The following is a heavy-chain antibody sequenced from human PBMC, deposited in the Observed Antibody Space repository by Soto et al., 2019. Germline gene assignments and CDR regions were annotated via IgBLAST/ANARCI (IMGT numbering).Heavy chain of an antibody. CDR1: GYTFTGYY. D-gene: IGHD2-15*01. CDR3: ARDVGYCSGGSRRERNYGMDV. J-gene: IGHJ6*02. V-gene: IGHV1-2*04. CDR2: INPNSGGT. Sequence: ASVKVSCKASGYTFTGYYMHWVRQAPGQGLEWMGWINPNSGGTNYAQKFQGWVTMTRDTSISTAYMELSRLRSDDPAVYYCARDVGYCSGGSRRERNYGMDVWGQGTTVTVSS.